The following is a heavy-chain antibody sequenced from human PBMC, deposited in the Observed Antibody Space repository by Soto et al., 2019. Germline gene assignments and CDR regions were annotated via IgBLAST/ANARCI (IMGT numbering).Heavy chain of an antibody. Sequence: PSETLSLTCTVSGGSISSGGYYWSWIRQHPGKGLEWFGYIYYSGSTYYNPSLKSRVTISVDTSKNQFSLKLSSVTAADTALYYCARGSVLAATLFDYWGQGTLVTVSS. V-gene: IGHV4-31*03. CDR3: ARGSVLAATLFDY. CDR2: IYYSGST. D-gene: IGHD2-15*01. J-gene: IGHJ4*02. CDR1: GGSISSGGYY.